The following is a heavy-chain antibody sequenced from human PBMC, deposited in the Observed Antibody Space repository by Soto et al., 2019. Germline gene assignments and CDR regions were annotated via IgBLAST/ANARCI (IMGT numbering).Heavy chain of an antibody. D-gene: IGHD6-13*01. V-gene: IGHV4-61*01. CDR3: ARGPSWYDY. CDR1: GGSVSSGSYY. Sequence: SDTLSLTCTVSGGSVSSGSYYWSWIRQPPGKGLEWIGYIYHSGSTNYNPSLKSRVTISVDTSKNQFSLKLSSVTASDTAVYYCARGPSWYDYWGQGTLVTVSS. CDR2: IYHSGST. J-gene: IGHJ4*02.